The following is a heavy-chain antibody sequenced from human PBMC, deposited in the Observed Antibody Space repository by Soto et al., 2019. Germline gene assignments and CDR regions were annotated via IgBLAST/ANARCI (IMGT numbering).Heavy chain of an antibody. Sequence: ASVKVSCKVSGYTLTELSMHWVRQAPGKGLEWMGGFDPEDGETIYAQKFQGRVTMTEDTSTDTAYMELSSLRSEDTAVYYCATGGYCSSTSCYPHWFDPWGQGTLVTVSS. CDR2: FDPEDGET. CDR3: ATGGYCSSTSCYPHWFDP. J-gene: IGHJ5*02. V-gene: IGHV1-24*01. D-gene: IGHD2-2*01. CDR1: GYTLTELS.